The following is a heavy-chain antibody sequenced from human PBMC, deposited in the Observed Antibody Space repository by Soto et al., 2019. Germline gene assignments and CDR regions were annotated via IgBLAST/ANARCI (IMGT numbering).Heavy chain of an antibody. Sequence: SQTLSLTCAISGDSVSSNSAAWNWIRQSPSRCLEWLGRTYYRSKWYNDYAVSVKSRITINPDTSKNQFSLQLNSVTPEDTAVYYCARVDSSGWYPTGYFQRWGQGTLVTVSS. CDR3: ARVDSSGWYPTGYFQR. V-gene: IGHV6-1*01. J-gene: IGHJ1*01. CDR2: TYYRSKWYN. CDR1: GDSVSSNSAA. D-gene: IGHD6-19*01.